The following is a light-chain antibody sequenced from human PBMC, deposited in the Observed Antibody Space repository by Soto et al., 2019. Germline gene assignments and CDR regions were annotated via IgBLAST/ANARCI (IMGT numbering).Light chain of an antibody. J-gene: IGKJ5*01. CDR3: QQRINWQGIT. Sequence: EIVLTQSPATLSLSPGERATLSCRASQSVSSYLAWYQQKPGQAPRLLIYDASNRATGIPARFSGSGSGTDFTFTIISLQPEDFAVYYCQQRINWQGITFGQGTRLEIK. CDR1: QSVSSY. V-gene: IGKV3-11*01. CDR2: DAS.